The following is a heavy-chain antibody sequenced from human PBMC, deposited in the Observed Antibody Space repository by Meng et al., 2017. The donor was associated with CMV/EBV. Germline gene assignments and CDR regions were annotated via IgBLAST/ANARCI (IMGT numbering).Heavy chain of an antibody. J-gene: IGHJ4*02. CDR3: ARREYIVVVPAAPGGFDY. D-gene: IGHD2-2*01. V-gene: IGHV4-34*01. Sequence: SETLSLTCAVSGGSFSGYYWSWIRQPPGKGLEWIGEINHSGSTNYNPSLKSRVTISVDTSKNQFSLKLSSVTAADTAVYYCARREYIVVVPAAPGGFDYWGQGTLVTVSS. CDR1: GGSFSGYY. CDR2: INHSGST.